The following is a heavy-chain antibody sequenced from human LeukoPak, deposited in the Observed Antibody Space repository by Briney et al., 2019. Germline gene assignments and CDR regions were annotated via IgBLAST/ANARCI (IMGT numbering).Heavy chain of an antibody. Sequence: ASVKVSCKASGGTFSSYAISWVRQAPGQGLEWMGRIIPILGIANYAQKFQGRVTITADKSTSTAYMELSSLRFEDTAVYYCARGGDEQLVPDWFDPWGQGTLVTVSS. CDR3: ARGGDEQLVPDWFDP. CDR2: IIPILGIA. D-gene: IGHD6-6*01. CDR1: GGTFSSYA. V-gene: IGHV1-69*04. J-gene: IGHJ5*02.